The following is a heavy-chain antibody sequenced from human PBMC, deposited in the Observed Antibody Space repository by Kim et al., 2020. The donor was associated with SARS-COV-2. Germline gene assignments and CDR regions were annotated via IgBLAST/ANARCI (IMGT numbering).Heavy chain of an antibody. CDR3: ARGAPDIVATYGAFDI. V-gene: IGHV4-59*01. CDR2: IYYSWRT. CDR1: GCSISSSY. D-gene: IGHD5-12*01. Sequence: SETLSLTCTVSGCSISSSYWSWIRQPPLKGLELIGYIYYSWRTNYNPSPKSRVTISVDTSKNNFSLKLSSVTAADTAVYYCARGAPDIVATYGAFDIWGQGTMVTVSS. J-gene: IGHJ3*02.